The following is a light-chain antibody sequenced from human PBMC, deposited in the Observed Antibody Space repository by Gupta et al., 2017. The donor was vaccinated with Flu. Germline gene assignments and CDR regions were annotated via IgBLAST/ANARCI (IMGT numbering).Light chain of an antibody. J-gene: IGKJ1*01. CDR2: TAT. CDR3: QQRHGA. CDR1: QNIKY. Sequence: SASVGDRVTITCRASQNIKYLSWYQQKPGEAPKLVIHTATILRSGVPSRFSGSGSGTDFTLTISSLHPEDFATYYGQQRHGAFGQGTKVEIK. V-gene: IGKV1-39*01.